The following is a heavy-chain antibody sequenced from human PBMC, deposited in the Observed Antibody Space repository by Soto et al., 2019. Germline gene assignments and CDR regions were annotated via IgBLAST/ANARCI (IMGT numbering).Heavy chain of an antibody. Sequence: QVHVVQSGAEVKNPGASVKVSCKLSGYSFTSYGISWVRQAPGQGLEWMAWISAFNGNSDYAQNFQGRVTVSTDTSTTTAYMELRSLTSDDRAVYYCVLGYCSSSSCSRDFDFWGQGTLVTVSS. D-gene: IGHD2-2*01. CDR3: VLGYCSSSSCSRDFDF. J-gene: IGHJ4*02. CDR2: ISAFNGNS. V-gene: IGHV1-18*01. CDR1: GYSFTSYG.